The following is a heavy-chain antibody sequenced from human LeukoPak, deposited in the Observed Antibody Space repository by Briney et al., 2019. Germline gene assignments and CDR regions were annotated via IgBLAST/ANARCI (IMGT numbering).Heavy chain of an antibody. CDR2: MNSNSANT. CDR1: GYTFTSYD. Sequence: ASVKVPCKASGYTFTSYDINWVRQATGQGLEWMGWMNSNSANTGYAQKFQGRVTMTRDTSISTAYMELSSLTSEDTAVYYCARGPSYGSGSYNIYGIDYWGQGTLVTVSS. V-gene: IGHV1-8*01. J-gene: IGHJ4*02. CDR3: ARGPSYGSGSYNIYGIDY. D-gene: IGHD3-10*01.